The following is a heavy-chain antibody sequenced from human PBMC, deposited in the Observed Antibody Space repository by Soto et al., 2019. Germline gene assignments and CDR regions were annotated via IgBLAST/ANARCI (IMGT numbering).Heavy chain of an antibody. J-gene: IGHJ4*02. CDR2: IIPIFGTA. V-gene: IGHV1-69*13. D-gene: IGHD3-10*01. CDR3: ARGFLNYGSGSKRHYYFDY. CDR1: GGTFSSYA. Sequence: SVKVSCKASGGTFSSYAISWVRQAPGQGLEWMGGIIPIFGTANYAQKFQGRVTITADESTSTAYMKLSSLRSEDTAVYYCARGFLNYGSGSKRHYYFDYWGQGTLVTVSS.